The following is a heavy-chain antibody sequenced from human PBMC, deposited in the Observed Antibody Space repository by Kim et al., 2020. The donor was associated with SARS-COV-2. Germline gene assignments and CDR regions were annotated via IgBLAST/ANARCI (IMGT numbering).Heavy chain of an antibody. CDR2: IYYSGST. D-gene: IGHD3-10*01. CDR1: GGSISSYY. J-gene: IGHJ4*02. CDR3: ARDSGSY. V-gene: IGHV4-59*01. Sequence: SETLSLTCTVSGGSISSYYWSWIRQPPGKGLEWIGYIYYSGSTNYNPSLKSRVTISVDTSKNQFSLKLSSVTAADTAVYYCARDSGSYWGQGTLVTVSS.